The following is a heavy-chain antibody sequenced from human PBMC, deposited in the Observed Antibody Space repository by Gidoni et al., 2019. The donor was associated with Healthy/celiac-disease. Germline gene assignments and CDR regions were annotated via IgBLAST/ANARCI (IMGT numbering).Heavy chain of an antibody. CDR2: ISSSSSYI. V-gene: IGHV3-21*01. CDR3: ARGVEMATITMDY. Sequence: EVQLVESGGGLVKPGGSLRLSCAASGFTFSSYSMNWVRQAPGKGLEWVSSISSSSSYIYYADSVKGRFTISRDNAKNSLYLQMNSLRAEDTAVYYCARGVEMATITMDYWGQGTLVTVSS. J-gene: IGHJ4*02. D-gene: IGHD5-12*01. CDR1: GFTFSSYS.